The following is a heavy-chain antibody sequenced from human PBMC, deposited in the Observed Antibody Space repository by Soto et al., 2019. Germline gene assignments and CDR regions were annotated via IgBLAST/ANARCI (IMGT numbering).Heavy chain of an antibody. CDR2: IYYSGNT. J-gene: IGHJ6*02. Sequence: SETLSLTCTVSGDSIISGDYYWSWIRQPPGKGLEWIGCIYYSGNTYYNPSLKRRFSISVDTSKNQFSLQLSSVTAADTAVYYCARLNGYCVSTGCHGYYGMDVWGQGTTVTVSS. CDR3: ARLNGYCVSTGCHGYYGMDV. D-gene: IGHD2-2*03. CDR1: GDSIISGDYY. V-gene: IGHV4-30-4*01.